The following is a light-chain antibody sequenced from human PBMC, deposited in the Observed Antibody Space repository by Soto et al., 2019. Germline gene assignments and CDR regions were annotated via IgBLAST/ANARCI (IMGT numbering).Light chain of an antibody. CDR1: ERVSYSY. CDR3: QHYDESSTWT. V-gene: IGKV3-20*01. Sequence: EIVLTQSPGTLSLSPGERATLSCKASERVSYSYLAWFQQKPGQPPRLLIYGSSSRATGVPDRFSGRASVTDFTLTISTLQPEDFAVYFCQHYDESSTWTFGQGTKV. CDR2: GSS. J-gene: IGKJ1*01.